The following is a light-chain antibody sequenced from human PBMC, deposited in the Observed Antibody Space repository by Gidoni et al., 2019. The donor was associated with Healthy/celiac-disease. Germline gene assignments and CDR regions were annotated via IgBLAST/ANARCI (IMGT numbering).Light chain of an antibody. Sequence: EIVMTPSPATLSVSPGERATLSCRASQSVNSNLAWYQQKPGQAPRLLIYGASTRATGIPARFSGSGSGTDFTLTISSLQSEDFAVYYCQQYNNWPPLTFGGGTKVEIK. CDR3: QQYNNWPPLT. J-gene: IGKJ4*01. CDR2: GAS. V-gene: IGKV3-15*01. CDR1: QSVNSN.